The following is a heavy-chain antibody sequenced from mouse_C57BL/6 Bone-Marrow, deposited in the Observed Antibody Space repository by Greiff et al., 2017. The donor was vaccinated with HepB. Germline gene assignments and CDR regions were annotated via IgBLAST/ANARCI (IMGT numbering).Heavy chain of an antibody. Sequence: EVQRVESGGGLVKPGGSLKLSCAASGFTFSSYAMSWVRQTPEKRLEWVATISDGGSYTYYPDNVKGRFTISRDNAKNNLYLQMSHLKSEDTAMYYCARDHYDYDLYYFDYWGQGTTLTVSS. J-gene: IGHJ2*01. V-gene: IGHV5-4*01. CDR2: ISDGGSYT. CDR3: ARDHYDYDLYYFDY. CDR1: GFTFSSYA. D-gene: IGHD2-4*01.